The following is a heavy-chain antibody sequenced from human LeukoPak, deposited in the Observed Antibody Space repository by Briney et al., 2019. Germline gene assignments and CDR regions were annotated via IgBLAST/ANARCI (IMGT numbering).Heavy chain of an antibody. J-gene: IGHJ4*02. Sequence: GGSLRLSCAASGFTFSNYGMHWVREAPGKGLEWVAGVSNNRRVQYYADSVKGRFTISRDNSKNTLSLQMNSLRAEDTAVYYCTKEGRPMAETTERYSFDQWGQGTLVTVSS. V-gene: IGHV3-30*18. D-gene: IGHD4-17*01. CDR1: GFTFSNYG. CDR3: TKEGRPMAETTERYSFDQ. CDR2: VSNNRRVQ.